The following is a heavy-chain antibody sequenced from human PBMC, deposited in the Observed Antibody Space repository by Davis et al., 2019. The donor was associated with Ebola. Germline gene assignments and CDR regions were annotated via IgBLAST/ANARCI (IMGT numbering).Heavy chain of an antibody. CDR1: GFSLSTSGVG. Sequence: SGPTLVKPTQTLTLTCTFSGFSLSTSGVGVGWIRQPPGKALEWLALIYWDDDKRYSPSLKSRLTITKDTSKNQVVLTMTNMDPVDTATYYCAHTPPGHTIFGVVTFDYWGQGTLVTVSS. CDR3: AHTPPGHTIFGVVTFDY. D-gene: IGHD3-3*01. CDR2: IYWDDDK. V-gene: IGHV2-5*02. J-gene: IGHJ4*02.